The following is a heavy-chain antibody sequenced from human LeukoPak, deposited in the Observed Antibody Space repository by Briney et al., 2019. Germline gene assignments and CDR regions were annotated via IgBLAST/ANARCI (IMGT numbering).Heavy chain of an antibody. J-gene: IGHJ4*02. D-gene: IGHD5-24*01. CDR3: ARDLSVEMATISYYFDY. Sequence: GGSLRLSCAASGFTFSSYGMHWVRQAPGKGLEWVAVIWYDGSNKYYADSVKGRFTISRDNSKNTLYLQMNILSAEDTAVYYCARDLSVEMATISYYFDYWGQGTLVTVSS. CDR1: GFTFSSYG. V-gene: IGHV3-33*01. CDR2: IWYDGSNK.